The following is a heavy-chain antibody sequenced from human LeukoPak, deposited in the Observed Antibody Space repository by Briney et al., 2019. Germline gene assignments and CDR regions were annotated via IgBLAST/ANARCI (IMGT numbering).Heavy chain of an antibody. D-gene: IGHD6-19*01. V-gene: IGHV3-7*01. CDR3: ARQRGSGCLDY. CDR1: RFTLSNYW. Sequence: GGSLRLPCAASRFTLSNYWMSWVRQAPGKGLEWVANIKQDGSETYYEDSVKGRFTISRDNAKNSLSLQMNSLRAEDTAVYYCARQRGSGCLDYWGQGTLVTVSS. J-gene: IGHJ4*02. CDR2: IKQDGSET.